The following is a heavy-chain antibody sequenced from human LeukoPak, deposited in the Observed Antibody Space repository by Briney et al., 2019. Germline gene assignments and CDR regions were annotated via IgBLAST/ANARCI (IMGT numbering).Heavy chain of an antibody. CDR3: ARRYYYGSGSNPPNYFDY. D-gene: IGHD3-10*01. CDR1: GYSFTSYW. V-gene: IGHV5-51*01. J-gene: IGHJ4*02. CDR2: IYPGDSDT. Sequence: GESLKISCKGSGYSFTSYWIGWVRQTPGKGLEWTGIIYPGDSDTRYSPSFQGQVTISADKSITTAYLQWSSLKASDTAMYYCARRYYYGSGSNPPNYFDYWGQGTLVTVSS.